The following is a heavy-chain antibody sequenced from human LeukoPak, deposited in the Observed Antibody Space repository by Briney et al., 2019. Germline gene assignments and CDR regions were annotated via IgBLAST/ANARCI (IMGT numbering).Heavy chain of an antibody. J-gene: IGHJ4*02. CDR3: AKDSEVAVAGISAMDY. V-gene: IGHV3-30*18. Sequence: GRSLRLSCAASGFTFSSYGMHWVRQAPGKGLEWVAVISYDGSNKCYVDSVKGRFTISRDNSKNTLYLQMDSLRAEDTAVYYCAKDSEVAVAGISAMDYWGQGTLVTVSS. CDR2: ISYDGSNK. D-gene: IGHD6-19*01. CDR1: GFTFSSYG.